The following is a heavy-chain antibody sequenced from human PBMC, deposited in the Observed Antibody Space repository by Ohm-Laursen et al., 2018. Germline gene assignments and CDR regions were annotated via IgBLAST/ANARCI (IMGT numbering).Heavy chain of an antibody. CDR1: GGTSSSYA. V-gene: IGHV1-69*13. J-gene: IGHJ2*01. Sequence: SVKVSCNASGGTSSSYAINWVRQAPGQGLEWMGGITPMFKTVNYAQKFQGRITITADESTNTAYMELSSLTFEDTAVYYCANPQGYFDLWGRGTLITVSS. CDR2: ITPMFKTV. CDR3: ANPQGYFDL.